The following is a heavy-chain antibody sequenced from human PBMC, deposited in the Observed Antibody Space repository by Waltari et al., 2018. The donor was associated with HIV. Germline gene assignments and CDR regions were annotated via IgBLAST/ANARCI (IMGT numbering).Heavy chain of an antibody. CDR2: AIPMFGTA. D-gene: IGHD3-10*01. Sequence: QVQLVPSGAEVKKLGSSVKVSCKAAGGACVRHTFNWVRQAPGQGLEWMGRAIPMFGTANYARKFQGRVTITADKSTTTAYMELNGLRIDDTAVYYCASARETMGVDFDSWGQGTLVTVS. CDR1: GGACVRHT. V-gene: IGHV1-69*08. CDR3: ASARETMGVDFDS. J-gene: IGHJ5*01.